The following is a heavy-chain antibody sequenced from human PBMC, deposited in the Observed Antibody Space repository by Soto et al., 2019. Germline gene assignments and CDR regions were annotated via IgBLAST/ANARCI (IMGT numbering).Heavy chain of an antibody. CDR2: IYWNDEQ. V-gene: IGHV2-5*01. CDR3: AHRLPIASGYDV. J-gene: IGHJ6*02. CDR1: GFSLTSGVVG. D-gene: IGHD6-13*01. Sequence: QITLKESGPTLVKPTQTLTLTCTFSGFSLTSGVVGVGWIRQPPGEALEWLALIYWNDEQYYNPSLRNRLTTTRDTYKNQVVLTMTNMDPEDTAPYYCAHRLPIASGYDVCGQGTTVTVSS.